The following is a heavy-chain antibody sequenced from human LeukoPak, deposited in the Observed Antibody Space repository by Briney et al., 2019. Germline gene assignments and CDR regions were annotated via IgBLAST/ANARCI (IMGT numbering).Heavy chain of an antibody. CDR3: AKDALRYFDWINY. J-gene: IGHJ4*02. CDR2: ISGSGGST. Sequence: QTGGSLRLSCAASGFTFSSYAMSWVRQAPGKGLEWVSVISGSGGSTYYADSVKGRFTISRDNSKNTLYLQMNSLRAEDTAVYYCAKDALRYFDWINYWGQGTLVTASS. CDR1: GFTFSSYA. D-gene: IGHD3-9*01. V-gene: IGHV3-23*01.